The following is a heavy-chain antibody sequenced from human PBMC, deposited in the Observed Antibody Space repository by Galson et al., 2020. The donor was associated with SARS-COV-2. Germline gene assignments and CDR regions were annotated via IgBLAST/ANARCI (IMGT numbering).Heavy chain of an antibody. CDR3: AKDPGYSYGTYFDY. D-gene: IGHD5-18*01. Sequence: GASLKISCVTSGFTFNNYDMSWVRQAPGKGLEWVSSISRSGDGTFYADSVKGRFIISRDNSKNTLSLQMTSLRAGDTALYYCAKDPGYSYGTYFDYWGQGTLVTVSS. CDR1: GFTFNNYD. J-gene: IGHJ4*02. CDR2: ISRSGDGT. V-gene: IGHV3-23*01.